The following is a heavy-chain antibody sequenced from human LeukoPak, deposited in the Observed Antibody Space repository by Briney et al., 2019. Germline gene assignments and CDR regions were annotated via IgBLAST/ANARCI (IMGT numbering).Heavy chain of an antibody. CDR1: GGTFSSYA. V-gene: IGHV1-69*05. D-gene: IGHD6-6*01. Sequence: GSSVKVSCKASGGTFSSYAISWVRQAPGQGLEWMGGIIPIFGTANYAQKFQGRVTITTDESTSTAYMELSSLRSEDTAVYYCARGMKQLVGDAFDIWGQGTMVTVSS. J-gene: IGHJ3*02. CDR3: ARGMKQLVGDAFDI. CDR2: IIPIFGTA.